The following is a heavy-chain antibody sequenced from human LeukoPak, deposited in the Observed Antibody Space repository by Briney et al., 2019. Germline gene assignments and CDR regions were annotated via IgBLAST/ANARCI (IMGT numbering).Heavy chain of an antibody. Sequence: PSETLSLTCTVSGGSISSYYWSWIRQPPGKGLEWIGYIYHSGSTYYNPSLKSRVTISVDRSKNQFSLKLSSVTAADTAVYYCARGPYYYDSSGPIPHWPYFDYWGQGTLVTVSS. V-gene: IGHV4-59*12. CDR1: GGSISSYY. CDR2: IYHSGST. CDR3: ARGPYYYDSSGPIPHWPYFDY. J-gene: IGHJ4*02. D-gene: IGHD3-22*01.